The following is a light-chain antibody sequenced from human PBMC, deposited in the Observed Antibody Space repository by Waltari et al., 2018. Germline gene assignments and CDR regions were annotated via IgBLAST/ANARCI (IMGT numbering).Light chain of an antibody. V-gene: IGLV2-14*03. Sequence: QSAPTQPPSVSGSPGRSVTISCTGTSSDVGYYDYVSWYQQHPGKAPKLIIYGVGDRPAGVSDRFSASRSGNTASLTISGLQAEDEADYYCCSYTPSTTWVFGGGTRLTVL. CDR1: SSDVGYYDY. CDR2: GVG. J-gene: IGLJ3*02. CDR3: CSYTPSTTWV.